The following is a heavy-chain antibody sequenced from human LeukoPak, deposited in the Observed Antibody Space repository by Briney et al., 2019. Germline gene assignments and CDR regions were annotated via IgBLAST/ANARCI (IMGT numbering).Heavy chain of an antibody. CDR2: ISHSGRST. CDR3: AKAVAVALDY. J-gene: IGHJ4*02. Sequence: GGSLRLSCAASGFIFSDFDMSWVRQAPGKGLEWVSAISHSGRSTYYADSVKGRFTISRDNSKNMLYLEMNSLRADDTAVYYCAKAVAVALDYWGQGTLVTVSS. CDR1: GFIFSDFD. D-gene: IGHD6-19*01. V-gene: IGHV3-23*01.